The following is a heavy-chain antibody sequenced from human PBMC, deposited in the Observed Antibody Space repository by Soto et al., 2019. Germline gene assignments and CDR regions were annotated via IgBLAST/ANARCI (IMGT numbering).Heavy chain of an antibody. Sequence: EVQLLESGGDLAQPGGSLRLLCAASGFTFSNYAMTWVRQSPGKGLEWVSTITSAGSTFYGDTVKGRFTISRDNSKSTLYLQMNSLGAEDTAVYYCAKTDKFHSQSSGWANRFDSWGQGTLVTVSS. J-gene: IGHJ4*02. CDR1: GFTFSNYA. CDR2: ITSAGST. CDR3: AKTDKFHSQSSGWANRFDS. D-gene: IGHD6-19*01. V-gene: IGHV3-23*01.